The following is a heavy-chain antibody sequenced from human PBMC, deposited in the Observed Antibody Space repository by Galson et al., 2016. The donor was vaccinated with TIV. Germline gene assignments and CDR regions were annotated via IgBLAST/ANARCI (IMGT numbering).Heavy chain of an antibody. CDR3: ARGDFGDYRYFFHY. CDR1: NFDFRNYG. CDR2: IWYDGGNK. D-gene: IGHD4-17*01. V-gene: IGHV3-33*01. J-gene: IGHJ4*02. Sequence: SLRLSCAASNFDFRNYGMHWVRQAPGKGLEWVALIWYDGGNKYYVDSVKGRFTISRDNSKNILYLQMNSLRPEDTAVYYCARGDFGDYRYFFHYWGQGTLVTVSS.